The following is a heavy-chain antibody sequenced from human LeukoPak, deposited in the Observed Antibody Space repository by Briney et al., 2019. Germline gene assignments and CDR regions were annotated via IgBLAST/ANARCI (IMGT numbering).Heavy chain of an antibody. V-gene: IGHV3-53*01. CDR1: GFTVGGNY. J-gene: IGHJ4*02. Sequence: PGGSLRLSCAASGFTVGGNYMNWVRQAPGKGLEWVSLFYRGDNTYYADSVKGRFTISRDNSKSTLYLQMNSLRAEDTAVYYCAGGYYFDYWGQGTLVTVSS. CDR2: FYRGDNT. D-gene: IGHD3-22*01. CDR3: AGGYYFDY.